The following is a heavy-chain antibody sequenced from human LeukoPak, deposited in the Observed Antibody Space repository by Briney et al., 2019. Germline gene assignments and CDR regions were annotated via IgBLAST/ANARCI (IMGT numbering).Heavy chain of an antibody. D-gene: IGHD2-21*02. J-gene: IGHJ6*03. CDR2: IWYDGSDK. CDR1: GFTFSSYG. V-gene: IGHV3-33*06. CDR3: AKDPRHCSGGYCWDYYYYMDV. Sequence: PGGSLRLSCAASGFTFSSYGMYWVRQAPGKGLEWVAVIWYDGSDKYYADSVKGRFTISRDNSKNTLYLQMNSLRVEDTAVNYCAKDPRHCSGGYCWDYYYYMDVWGKGTTVTVSS.